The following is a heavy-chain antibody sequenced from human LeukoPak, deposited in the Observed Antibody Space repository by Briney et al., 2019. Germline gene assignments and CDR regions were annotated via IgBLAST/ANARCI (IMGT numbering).Heavy chain of an antibody. CDR3: AKLGGGYYDSSGYYRGEYYFDY. Sequence: SLRLSCAASGFTFDDYAMHWGRQAPGKGLEWVSGISWNSGSIGYADSVKGRFTISRDNAKNSLYLQMNSLRAEDTALYYCAKLGGGYYDSSGYYRGEYYFDYWGQGTLVTVSS. CDR1: GFTFDDYA. V-gene: IGHV3-9*01. J-gene: IGHJ4*02. CDR2: ISWNSGSI. D-gene: IGHD3-22*01.